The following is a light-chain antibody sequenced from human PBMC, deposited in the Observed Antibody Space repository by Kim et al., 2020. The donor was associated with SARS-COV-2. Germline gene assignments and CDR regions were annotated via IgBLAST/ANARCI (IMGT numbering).Light chain of an antibody. CDR3: NSRDSSGNHWV. Sequence: ALGQTDRITCQGDSLRSYYASWYQQKAGQAPVLVIYGKNNRPSGIPGRFSGSSSGNTASLTITGAQAEDEADYYCNSRDSSGNHWVFGGGTQLTVL. CDR1: SLRSYY. J-gene: IGLJ3*02. CDR2: GKN. V-gene: IGLV3-19*01.